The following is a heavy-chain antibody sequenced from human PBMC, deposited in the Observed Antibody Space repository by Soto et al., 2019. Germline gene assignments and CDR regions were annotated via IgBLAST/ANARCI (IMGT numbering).Heavy chain of an antibody. CDR1: GGSISSGGYY. Sequence: SETLSLTCTVSGGSISSGGYYWSWIRQQPGKGLEWIGYIYYSGSTYYNPSLKSRVTISVDTSKNQFSLKLSSVTAADTAVYYCARDRVSRRGYNWFDPWGQGTLVTVSS. CDR2: IYYSGST. CDR3: ARDRVSRRGYNWFDP. J-gene: IGHJ5*02. D-gene: IGHD3-10*01. V-gene: IGHV4-31*03.